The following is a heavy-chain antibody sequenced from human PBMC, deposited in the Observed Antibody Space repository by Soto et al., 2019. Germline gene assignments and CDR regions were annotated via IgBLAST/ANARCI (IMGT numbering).Heavy chain of an antibody. CDR3: ARRNLAATGPYYYYYGMDV. J-gene: IGHJ6*02. D-gene: IGHD2-15*01. Sequence: PGESLKISCKGSGYSFTSYWIGWVRQMPGKGLEWMGIIYPGDSDTRYSPSFQGQVTISADKSISTAYLQWSSLKASDTAMYYCARRNLAATGPYYYYYGMDVWGQGTTVTVSS. CDR1: GYSFTSYW. V-gene: IGHV5-51*01. CDR2: IYPGDSDT.